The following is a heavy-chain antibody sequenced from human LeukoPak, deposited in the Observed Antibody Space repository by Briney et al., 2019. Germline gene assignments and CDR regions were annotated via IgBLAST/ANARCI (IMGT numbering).Heavy chain of an antibody. D-gene: IGHD6-13*01. CDR1: GGSFSGYY. CDR3: ARRVRELAIIAAAGKSWFDP. V-gene: IGHV4-34*01. CDR2: INHSGST. Sequence: SETLSLTCAVYGGSFSGYYWSWIRQPPGKGLEWIGEINHSGSTNYNPSLKSRVTISVDTSKNQFSLKLSSVTAADTAVYYCARRVRELAIIAAAGKSWFDPWGQGTLVTVSS. J-gene: IGHJ5*02.